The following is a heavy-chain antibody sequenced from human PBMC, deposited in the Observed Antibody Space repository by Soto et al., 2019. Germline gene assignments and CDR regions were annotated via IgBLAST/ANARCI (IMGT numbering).Heavy chain of an antibody. D-gene: IGHD2-2*03. CDR1: GFTFSDYY. Sequence: GGSLRLSCAASGFTFSDYYMSWIRQAPGKGLEWVSYISSSSSYTNYADSVKGRFTISRDNAKNSLYLQMNSLRAEDTAVYYCARDLDIVVVPAALTIWHYYYYGMDFCGQGTMASVSS. CDR3: ARDLDIVVVPAALTIWHYYYYGMDF. V-gene: IGHV3-11*06. CDR2: ISSSSSYT. J-gene: IGHJ6*01.